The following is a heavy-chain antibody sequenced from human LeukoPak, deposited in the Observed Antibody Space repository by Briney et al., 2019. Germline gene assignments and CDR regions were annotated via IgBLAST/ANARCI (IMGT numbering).Heavy chain of an antibody. CDR2: IYSGGST. J-gene: IGHJ4*02. Sequence: GGSLRLSCVVSGFAFSSYSMNWVRQAPGKGLECVSVIYSGGSTYYADSVKGRLAISRDSSKNTLYLEMNSLRAEDTAVYYCARGTNLGNWGQGTLVTVSS. CDR1: GFAFSSYS. D-gene: IGHD3-16*01. CDR3: ARGTNLGN. V-gene: IGHV3-53*01.